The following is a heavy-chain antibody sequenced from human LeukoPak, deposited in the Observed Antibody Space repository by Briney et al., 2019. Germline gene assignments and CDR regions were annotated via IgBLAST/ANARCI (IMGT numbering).Heavy chain of an antibody. CDR1: GGSISSYY. CDR2: IYYSGST. CDR3: ARVNVAAGSSGPFDI. V-gene: IGHV4-59*01. Sequence: SETLSLTCTVSGGSISSYYWSWIRQPPGKGLEWIGYIYYSGSTNYNPSLKSRVTISVDTSKNQFSLKLSSVTAADTAVYYCARVNVAAGSSGPFDIWGQGTMVTVSS. J-gene: IGHJ3*02. D-gene: IGHD6-13*01.